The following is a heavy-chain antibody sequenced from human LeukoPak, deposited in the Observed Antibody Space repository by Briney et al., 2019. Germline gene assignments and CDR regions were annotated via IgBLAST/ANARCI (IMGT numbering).Heavy chain of an antibody. V-gene: IGHV4-31*03. CDR3: ARVRGLVIVGYYGMDV. CDR2: IYYSGST. D-gene: IGHD3-22*01. J-gene: IGHJ6*02. Sequence: SETLSLTCTVSGGSISNGGYYWSWIRQHPGKGLEWIGYIYYSGSTYYNPSLKSRVTISVDTSKNQFSLKLSSVTAADTAVYYCARVRGLVIVGYYGMDVWGQGTTVTVSS. CDR1: GGSISNGGYY.